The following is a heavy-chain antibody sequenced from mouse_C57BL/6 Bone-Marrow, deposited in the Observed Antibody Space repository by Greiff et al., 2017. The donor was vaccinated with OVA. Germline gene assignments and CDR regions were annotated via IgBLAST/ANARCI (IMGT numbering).Heavy chain of an antibody. V-gene: IGHV1-19*01. Sequence: EVQLQQSGPVLVKPGASVKMSCKASGCTFTDYYMNWVKQSHGKSLEWIGVINPYNGGTSYNQKFKGKATLTVDKSSSTAYMELNSLTSEDSAVYYCARRYDYDGNWGQGTTLTVSS. J-gene: IGHJ2*01. CDR1: GCTFTDYY. CDR3: ARRYDYDGN. CDR2: INPYNGGT. D-gene: IGHD2-4*01.